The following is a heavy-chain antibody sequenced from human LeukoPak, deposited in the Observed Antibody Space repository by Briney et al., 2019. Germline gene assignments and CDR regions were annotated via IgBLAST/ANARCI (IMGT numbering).Heavy chain of an antibody. V-gene: IGHV1-2*02. J-gene: IGHJ5*02. CDR3: AREWYTSSHRGGRFDP. Sequence: GASVKVSCKASGYTFTGYYMHRVRQAPGQGLEWMGWINPNSGATNYAQKFQGRVTMTRDTSISTAYMELSRLRSDDTAVYYCAREWYTSSHRGGRFDPWGQGTLVTISS. CDR2: INPNSGAT. D-gene: IGHD6-13*01. CDR1: GYTFTGYY.